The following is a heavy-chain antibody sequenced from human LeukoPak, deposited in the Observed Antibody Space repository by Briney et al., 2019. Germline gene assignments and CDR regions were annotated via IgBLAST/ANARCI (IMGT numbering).Heavy chain of an antibody. D-gene: IGHD1-26*01. V-gene: IGHV4-59*04. CDR3: AKSGGYGLIDY. CDR2: AYYRGTT. Sequence: SETLSLTCTASGGSISRYYWTWIRQAPGKGLEWIGNAYYRGTTNYNPSLKSRVAISVDTPKNQFSLRLNSVTAADTAMYYCAKSGGYGLIDYWGQGTRVTVSS. J-gene: IGHJ4*02. CDR1: GGSISRYY.